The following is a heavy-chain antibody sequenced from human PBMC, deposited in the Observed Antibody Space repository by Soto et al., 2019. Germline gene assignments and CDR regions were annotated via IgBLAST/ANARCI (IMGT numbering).Heavy chain of an antibody. V-gene: IGHV4-59*08. CDR3: ARRDILTGYYIS. CDR2: IYYSGST. Sequence: SETLSLTCSVSGGSISSHYWSWIRQPPGKGLEWIGYIYYSGSTNYNPSLKSRVTISVDTSKNQFSLKLSSVTAADTAVYYCARRDILTGYYISWGQGTLVTVSS. D-gene: IGHD3-9*01. J-gene: IGHJ5*02. CDR1: GGSISSHY.